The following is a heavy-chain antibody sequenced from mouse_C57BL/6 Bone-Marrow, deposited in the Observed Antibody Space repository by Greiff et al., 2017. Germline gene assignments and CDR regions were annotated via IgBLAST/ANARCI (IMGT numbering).Heavy chain of an antibody. Sequence: EVQLQESGPGLVKPSQSLSLTCSVTGYSITSGYYWNWIRQFPGNKLEWMGYISYDGSNNYNPSLKNRISITRDTSKNQFFLKLNSVTTEDTATYYCARNYGSSFTDGFAYWGQGTLVTVSA. V-gene: IGHV3-6*01. D-gene: IGHD1-1*01. CDR1: GYSITSGYY. CDR3: ARNYGSSFTDGFAY. J-gene: IGHJ3*01. CDR2: ISYDGSN.